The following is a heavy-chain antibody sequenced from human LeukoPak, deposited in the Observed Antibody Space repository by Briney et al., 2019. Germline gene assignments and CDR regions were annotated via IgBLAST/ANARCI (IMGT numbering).Heavy chain of an antibody. CDR1: GFTFDDYA. V-gene: IGHV3-9*01. CDR2: ISWNSGSI. Sequence: PGRSPRLSCAASGFTFDDYAMHWVRQAPGKGLEWVSGISWNSGSIGYADSVKGRFTISRDNAKNSLYLQMNSLRAEDTALYYCASGFSFDPWGQGTLVTVSS. CDR3: ASGFSFDP. D-gene: IGHD3-10*01. J-gene: IGHJ5*02.